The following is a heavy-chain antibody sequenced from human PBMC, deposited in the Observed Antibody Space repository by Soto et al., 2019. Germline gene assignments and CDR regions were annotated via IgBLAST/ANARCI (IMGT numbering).Heavy chain of an antibody. CDR1: GGSSNGWY. V-gene: IGHV4-34*01. CDR2: ISSGST. CDR3: ARGPYSRGVGATNPSN. J-gene: IGHJ4*02. D-gene: IGHD1-26*01. Sequence: SETLSLTCAVYGGSSNGWYWTWIRQSPVKGLEWIGEISSGSTNYNPSLKSRVTISADMSKNQFSLKLTSVTAADTAIYYCARGPYSRGVGATNPSNWGQGAQVTVSS.